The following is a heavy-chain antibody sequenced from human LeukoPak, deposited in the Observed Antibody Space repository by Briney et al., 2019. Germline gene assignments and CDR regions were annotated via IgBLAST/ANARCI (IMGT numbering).Heavy chain of an antibody. CDR2: ISSSSSYI. CDR1: GFTFSSYS. CDR3: ARDFGDGCNLFDY. J-gene: IGHJ4*02. V-gene: IGHV3-21*01. Sequence: GGSLRLSCAASGFTFSSYSMNWVRQAPGKGLEWVSSISSSSSYIYYADSVKGRFTISRDNAKNSLYLQMNSLRAEDTAVYYCARDFGDGCNLFDYWGQGTLVTVSS. D-gene: IGHD5-24*01.